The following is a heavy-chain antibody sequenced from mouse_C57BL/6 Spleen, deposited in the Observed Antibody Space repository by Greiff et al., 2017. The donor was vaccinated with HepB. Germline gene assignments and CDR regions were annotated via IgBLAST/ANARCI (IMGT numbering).Heavy chain of an antibody. V-gene: IGHV5-17*01. CDR1: GFTFSDYG. D-gene: IGHD1-1*01. Sequence: EVKLEESGGGLVKPGGSLKLSCAASGFTFSDYGMHWVRQAPEKGLEWVAYISSGSSTIYYADTVKGRFTISRDNAKNTLFLQMTSLRSEDTAMYYCARVITTVGGYFDVWGTGTTVTVSS. J-gene: IGHJ1*03. CDR3: ARVITTVGGYFDV. CDR2: ISSGSSTI.